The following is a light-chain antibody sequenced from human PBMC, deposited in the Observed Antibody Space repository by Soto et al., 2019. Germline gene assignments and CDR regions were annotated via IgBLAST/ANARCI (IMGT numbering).Light chain of an antibody. CDR1: QSISDW. J-gene: IGKJ1*01. CDR2: DIS. CDR3: QQYNSYS. V-gene: IGKV1-5*01. Sequence: DIQMTQSPSTLSASVGDRVTITCRASQSISDWLAWYQQKPGKAPKLLIYDISNLEIGVPSRFSGSGSGTEFTLTISGRQPDDFATYYCQQYNSYSFGQGTKVEIK.